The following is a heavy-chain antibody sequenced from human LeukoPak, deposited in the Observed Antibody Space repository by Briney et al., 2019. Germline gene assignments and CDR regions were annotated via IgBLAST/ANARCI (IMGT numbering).Heavy chain of an antibody. D-gene: IGHD2-2*01. J-gene: IGHJ4*02. CDR2: INTNTGNP. Sequence: ASVKVSCKASGYTFTSYAMNWVRQAPGQGLEWMGWINTNTGNPTYAQGFTGRFVFSLDTSVSTAYLQISSLKAEDTAVYYCARGYCSSTSCYGGSYCGQGTLVTVSS. CDR1: GYTFTSYA. V-gene: IGHV7-4-1*02. CDR3: ARGYCSSTSCYGGSY.